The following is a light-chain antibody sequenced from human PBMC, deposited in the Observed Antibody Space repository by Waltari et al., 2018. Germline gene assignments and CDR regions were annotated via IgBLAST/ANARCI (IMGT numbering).Light chain of an antibody. J-gene: IGKJ5*01. Sequence: DIQMTQSPSSLSVSVGDRVTITCQASQDIRNYLNWYQQKPGKAPELLIYDASNLETGVPSRFSVSGSGTHFTFTISSLQPEDIATYYCQHYDDLITFGQGTRLDLK. V-gene: IGKV1-33*01. CDR2: DAS. CDR1: QDIRNY. CDR3: QHYDDLIT.